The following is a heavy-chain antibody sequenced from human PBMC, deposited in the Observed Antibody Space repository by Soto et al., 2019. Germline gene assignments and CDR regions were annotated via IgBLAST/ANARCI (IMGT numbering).Heavy chain of an antibody. CDR3: ARDRPNSGFDY. V-gene: IGHV3-33*01. J-gene: IGHJ4*02. CDR2: IWYDGSNK. D-gene: IGHD7-27*01. Sequence: QVQLVESGGGVVQPGRSLRLSCAASGFTFNSYGMHWVRQAPGKGLEWVAVIWYDGSNKYYGDSVKGRFTISRDNSKNTLYLKMTSLGAEDTAVYYCARDRPNSGFDYWGQGTLVTVSS. CDR1: GFTFNSYG.